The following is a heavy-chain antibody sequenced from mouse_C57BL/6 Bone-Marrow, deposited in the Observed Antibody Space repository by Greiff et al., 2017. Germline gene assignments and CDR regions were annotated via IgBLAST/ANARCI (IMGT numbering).Heavy chain of an antibody. V-gene: IGHV14-3*01. J-gene: IGHJ1*03. CDR2: IDPANGNT. CDR1: GFNIKNTY. D-gene: IGHD1-2*01. Sequence: EVKLVESVAELVRPGASVKLSCTASGFNIKNTYMHWVKQRPEQGLEWIGRIDPANGNTKYARKFQGKATITADTSSNTAYLQLSSLTSEDTAIYYCARVSLLRWYFDFWGTGTTVTVSS. CDR3: ARVSLLRWYFDF.